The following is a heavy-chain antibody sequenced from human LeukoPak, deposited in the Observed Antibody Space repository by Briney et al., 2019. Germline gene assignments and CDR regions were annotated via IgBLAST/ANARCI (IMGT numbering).Heavy chain of an antibody. CDR3: ARVGYTRGPLPYGMDV. J-gene: IGHJ6*02. Sequence: GSSVKVSCKASGGPFHTYAISLVRLVRGQGLELMGMFVPASESSTYAQKFLGRVPIPADYSASTVYMEPSGLRSDDTATYYCARVGYTRGPLPYGMDVWGQGTTVTV. V-gene: IGHV1-69*04. CDR1: GGPFHTYA. CDR2: FVPASESS. D-gene: IGHD3-16*02.